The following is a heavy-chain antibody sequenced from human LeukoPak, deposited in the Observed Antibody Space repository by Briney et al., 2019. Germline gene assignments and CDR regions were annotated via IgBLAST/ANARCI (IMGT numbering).Heavy chain of an antibody. Sequence: GESLKISCKGSGYTFTSYWIAWVRQMPGKGLEWMGIIYPGDSDTRYSPSFLGQVTISADKSISTAYLQWSSLKASDTAMYYCARANSGSYPGLDYWGQGTLVTVSS. CDR3: ARANSGSYPGLDY. D-gene: IGHD1-26*01. V-gene: IGHV5-51*01. CDR1: GYTFTSYW. CDR2: IYPGDSDT. J-gene: IGHJ4*02.